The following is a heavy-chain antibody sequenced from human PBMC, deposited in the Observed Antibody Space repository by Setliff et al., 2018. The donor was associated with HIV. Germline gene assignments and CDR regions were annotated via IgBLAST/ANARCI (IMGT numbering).Heavy chain of an antibody. D-gene: IGHD3-22*01. CDR2: IYSSGST. Sequence: SETLSLTCTVSGGSISSGSYPWSWIRQPAGKGLEWIGRIYSSGSTNYNPSLKSRVTISVDTSKNQFSLKLSSVTAADTAVYYCARDLEDYYDSSGYYYGGWFDPWGQGTLVTVSS. CDR3: ARDLEDYYDSSGYYYGGWFDP. J-gene: IGHJ5*02. CDR1: GGSISSGSYP. V-gene: IGHV4-61*02.